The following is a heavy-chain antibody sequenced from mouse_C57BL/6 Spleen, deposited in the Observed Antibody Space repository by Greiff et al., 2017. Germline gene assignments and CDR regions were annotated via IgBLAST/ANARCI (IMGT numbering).Heavy chain of an antibody. CDR3: ARHEKLHARDY. CDR1: GFTFSSYG. J-gene: IGHJ4*01. D-gene: IGHD2-1*01. V-gene: IGHV5-6*02. CDR2: ISSGGSYT. Sequence: EVMLVESGGDLVKPGGSLKLSCAASGFTFSSYGMSWVRQTPDKRLEWVATISSGGSYTYYPDSVKGRFTISRDNAKNTLYLQMSSLKSEDTAMYYCARHEKLHARDYWGQGTSVTVSS.